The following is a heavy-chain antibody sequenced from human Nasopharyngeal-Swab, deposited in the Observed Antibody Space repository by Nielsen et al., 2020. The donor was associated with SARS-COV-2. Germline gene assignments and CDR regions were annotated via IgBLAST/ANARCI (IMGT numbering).Heavy chain of an antibody. D-gene: IGHD2-8*02. CDR2: ISSSGSTI. CDR3: ARDRYRCCTGGVCYGPIDY. Sequence: GESLKISCAASGFTFSDYYMSWIRQAPGKGLEWVSYISSSGSTIYYADSVKGRFTISRDNAKNSLYLQMNSLRAEDTAVYYCARDRYRCCTGGVCYGPIDYWGQGTLVTVSS. V-gene: IGHV3-11*04. CDR1: GFTFSDYY. J-gene: IGHJ4*02.